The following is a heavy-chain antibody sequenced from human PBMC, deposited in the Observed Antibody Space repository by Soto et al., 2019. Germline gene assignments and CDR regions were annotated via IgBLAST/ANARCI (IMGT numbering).Heavy chain of an antibody. D-gene: IGHD2-15*01. CDR3: TCLVMTAATGGSNY. J-gene: IGHJ4*01. Sequence: EVQLLESGGGVVQPGGSLRLSCAASGFTFSSYAMSWVRQAPGKGREWVSAISGSGGSTYDRDSVRGRFTISRDNYKFPLYLQMNSLRAEDTGVYYCTCLVMTAATGGSNYRGQATLVTVSS. V-gene: IGHV3-23*01. CDR2: ISGSGGST. CDR1: GFTFSSYA.